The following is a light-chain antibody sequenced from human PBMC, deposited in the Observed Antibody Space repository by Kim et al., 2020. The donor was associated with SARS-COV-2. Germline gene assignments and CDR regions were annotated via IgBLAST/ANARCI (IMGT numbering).Light chain of an antibody. CDR3: QQYNDWPIT. Sequence: EIVMTQSPGTLSVSPGERATLSCRASQSIGSKLAWYQQRPGQSPRLLLYGASTRATGIPARFSGGGSGTDFTLTISSLQSEHFAVFYCQQYNDWPITFGQGTRLEIK. CDR1: QSIGSK. CDR2: GAS. J-gene: IGKJ5*01. V-gene: IGKV3-15*01.